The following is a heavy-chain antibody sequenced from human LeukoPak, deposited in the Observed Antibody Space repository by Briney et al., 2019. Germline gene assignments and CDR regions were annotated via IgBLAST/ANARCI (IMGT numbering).Heavy chain of an antibody. CDR2: INAGNGNT. Sequence: ASVKVSCKASGYTFTSYAMHWVRQAPGQRLEWMGWINAGNGNTKYSQKFQGRVTMTTDTSTSTAYMELRSLRSDDTAVYYCARSGYCSGGSCYSGVFDIWGQGTMVTVSS. CDR3: ARSGYCSGGSCYSGVFDI. V-gene: IGHV1-3*01. CDR1: GYTFTSYA. J-gene: IGHJ3*02. D-gene: IGHD2-15*01.